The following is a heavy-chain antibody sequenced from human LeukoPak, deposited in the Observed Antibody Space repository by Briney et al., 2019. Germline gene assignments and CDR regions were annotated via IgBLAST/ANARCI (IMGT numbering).Heavy chain of an antibody. CDR1: GFSFSSYG. CDR3: AKDASGFSDFDY. J-gene: IGHJ4*02. Sequence: GGSLRLSCAASGFSFSSYGMNWVRQAPGKGLEWVSGISGSGGRTYYADSVKGRFTISRDNSKNTLYLQMNNLRADDTAVYYCAKDASGFSDFDYWGQGTLVTVSS. CDR2: ISGSGGRT. D-gene: IGHD3-9*01. V-gene: IGHV3-23*01.